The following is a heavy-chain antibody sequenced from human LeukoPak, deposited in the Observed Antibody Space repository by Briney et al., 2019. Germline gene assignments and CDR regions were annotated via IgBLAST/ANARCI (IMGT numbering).Heavy chain of an antibody. D-gene: IGHD3-9*01. CDR1: GGSISSSSYY. J-gene: IGHJ4*02. V-gene: IGHV4-39*07. CDR2: IYYSGST. CDR3: ARRIKYYDILTGYYPEDYFDY. Sequence: SETLSLTCTVSGGSISSSSYYWGWIRQPPGKGLEWIGSIYYSGSTYYNPSLKSRVTISVDTSKNQFSLKLSSVTAADTAVYYCARRIKYYDILTGYYPEDYFDYWGQGTLVTVSS.